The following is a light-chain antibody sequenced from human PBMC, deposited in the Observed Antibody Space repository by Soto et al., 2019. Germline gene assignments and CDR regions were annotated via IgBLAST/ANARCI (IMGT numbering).Light chain of an antibody. CDR1: QSVGSS. J-gene: IGKJ1*01. CDR2: GAS. CDR3: QQYDSSPRT. Sequence: EIVLTQSPATLSLSPGERATLSCRASQSVGSSLAWYQQKPGQAPRLLISGASSRAADIPDRFSGSGSGTDFTLTINRLEPEDFAVYYCQQYDSSPRTFGQGTKVDI. V-gene: IGKV3-20*01.